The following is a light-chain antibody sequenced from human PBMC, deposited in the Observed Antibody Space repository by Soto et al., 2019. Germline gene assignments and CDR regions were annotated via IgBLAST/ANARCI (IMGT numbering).Light chain of an antibody. CDR3: SSYAGSNNYV. CDR2: EVY. CDR1: SSDVGAYDS. V-gene: IGLV2-8*01. J-gene: IGLJ1*01. Sequence: QSVLTQTPSASGSPGQSVTISCTGTSSDVGAYDSVSWYQHHPGKAPKALIYEVYKRPSGVPDRFSGSKSGNTASLTVSGLQAEDEADYYCSSYAGSNNYVFGTGTKLTVL.